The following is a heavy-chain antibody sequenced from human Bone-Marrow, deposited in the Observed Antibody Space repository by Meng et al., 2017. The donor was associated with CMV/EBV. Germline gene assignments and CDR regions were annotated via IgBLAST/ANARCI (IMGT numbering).Heavy chain of an antibody. J-gene: IGHJ5*02. CDR3: ARDWVPTCITPNCHTGMGS. CDR1: GYSFTNYD. CDR2: INPNNGDT. Sequence: ASVKVSCKASGYSFTNYDIHWVRQAPGQGLEWMGWINPNNGDTDYAQDFQGRISVTTDTSITTAYMELDNLRSDDTAVYYCARDWVPTCITPNCHTGMGSWGQGTRVTGSS. V-gene: IGHV1-2*02. D-gene: IGHD2-2*02.